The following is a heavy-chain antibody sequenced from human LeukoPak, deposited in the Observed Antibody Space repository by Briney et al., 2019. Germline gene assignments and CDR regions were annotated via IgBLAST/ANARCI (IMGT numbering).Heavy chain of an antibody. V-gene: IGHV3-23*01. D-gene: IGHD5-12*01. CDR3: ANGRSGYEGYY. CDR1: GFTFRDYA. Sequence: GGSLRLSCAASGFTFRDYAMSWVRQAPGKGLEWVSTISGSGSSTNHADSVKGRFTISRDNSKNTLYLQMNSLSAEDTAVYYCANGRSGYEGYYWGQGTLVTVSS. J-gene: IGHJ4*02. CDR2: ISGSGSST.